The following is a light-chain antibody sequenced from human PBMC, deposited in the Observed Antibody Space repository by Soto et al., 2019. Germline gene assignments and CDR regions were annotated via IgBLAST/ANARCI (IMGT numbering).Light chain of an antibody. J-gene: IGKJ1*01. CDR1: QRVSNH. V-gene: IGKV3-15*01. Sequence: ETVMTQSAVTLSVSPGDTATLSCIASQRVSNHFAWYQQKPGQAPRLLIYAASTRAAGVPVRFSGSGSETEFTLTIRSLQSEDFALYYCHQYNNWPWTFGQGTKVDIK. CDR3: HQYNNWPWT. CDR2: AAS.